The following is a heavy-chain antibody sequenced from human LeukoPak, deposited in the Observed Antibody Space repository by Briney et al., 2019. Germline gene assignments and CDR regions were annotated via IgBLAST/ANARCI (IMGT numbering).Heavy chain of an antibody. J-gene: IGHJ1*01. V-gene: IGHV3-21*01. D-gene: IGHD3-10*01. Sequence: GGSLRLSCAASGFTFSSYEMNWVRQAPGKGLEWVSSISRRSRHVYYAGSVKGRFTISRDDARNSLYLQMNSLRAEDMAVYFCVRDLLGSGSTTAYLYHWGQGTLVTVSS. CDR3: VRDLLGSGSTTAYLYH. CDR2: ISRRSRHV. CDR1: GFTFSSYE.